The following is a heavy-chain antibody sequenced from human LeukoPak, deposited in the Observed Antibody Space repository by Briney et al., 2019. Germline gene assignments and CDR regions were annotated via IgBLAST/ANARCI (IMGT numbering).Heavy chain of an antibody. CDR2: ISYDGSNK. CDR3: AREKDGSGSLYFDY. J-gene: IGHJ4*02. V-gene: IGHV3-30-3*01. CDR1: GFTFSSHA. Sequence: GRSLRLSCAASGFTFSSHAMHWVRQAPGKGLEWVAVISYDGSNKYYADSVKGRFTISRDNSKNTLYLQMNSLRAEDTAVYYCAREKDGSGSLYFDYWGQGTLVTVSS. D-gene: IGHD3-10*01.